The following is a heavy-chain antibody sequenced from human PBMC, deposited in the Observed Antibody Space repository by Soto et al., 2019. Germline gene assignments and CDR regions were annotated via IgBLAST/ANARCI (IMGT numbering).Heavy chain of an antibody. J-gene: IGHJ5*02. V-gene: IGHV6-1*01. CDR3: ARDKHDYFNRGIGFDT. D-gene: IGHD4-17*01. Sequence: PSQTLSLTCAISGDSVSTNGAAWNWIRQSPSRGLEWLGRTYYRSKWYNDYAVSVKSRITISPDTSKSQFSLQLNSVTPEDTAVYYCARDKHDYFNRGIGFDTWGQGILVTVSS. CDR2: TYYRSKWYN. CDR1: GDSVSTNGAA.